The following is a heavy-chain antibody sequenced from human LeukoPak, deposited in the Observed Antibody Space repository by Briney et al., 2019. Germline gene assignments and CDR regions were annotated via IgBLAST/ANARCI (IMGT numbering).Heavy chain of an antibody. J-gene: IGHJ4*02. CDR3: ARDHSSGSEHYFDY. CDR1: GFAFSNFA. Sequence: PGGSLRLSCAASGFAFSNFAMHWVRQAPGKGLEWVAVISYDGSNKYYADSVKGRFTISRDNSKNTLYLQMNSLRAEDTAVYYCARDHSSGSEHYFDYWGQGTLVTVSS. D-gene: IGHD6-19*01. V-gene: IGHV3-30-3*01. CDR2: ISYDGSNK.